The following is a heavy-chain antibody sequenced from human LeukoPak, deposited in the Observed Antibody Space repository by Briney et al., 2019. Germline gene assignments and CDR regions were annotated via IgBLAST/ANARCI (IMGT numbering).Heavy chain of an antibody. V-gene: IGHV3-64*04. CDR2: ISTDGSQ. CDR1: GFTFSNFV. CDR3: AKDDGNIWQPHS. Sequence: GGSLRLSCSTSGFTFSNFVMQWVRQTPGKGLEYVSVISTDGSQYYPDSVKGRFTIFRDNSKDTLYLQMNSLRPEDTAIYYCAKDDGNIWQPHSWGQGTLVTVSS. J-gene: IGHJ4*02.